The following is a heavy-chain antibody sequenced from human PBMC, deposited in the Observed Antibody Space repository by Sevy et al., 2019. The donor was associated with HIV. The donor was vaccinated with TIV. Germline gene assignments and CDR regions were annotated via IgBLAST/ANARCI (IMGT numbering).Heavy chain of an antibody. D-gene: IGHD6-19*01. CDR3: ARDTSGYSSGWYPYYHYYGIDV. V-gene: IGHV4-59*01. CDR2: IHNRGRY. Sequence: SETLSLTCTVSGDSIIDYYWSWIRQPPGKGLEWIGYIHNRGRYNYNPSRKSRVTISGDVSKNQFSLKLSSVTTADTAVYYCARDTSGYSSGWYPYYHYYGIDVWGQGTPVTVSS. CDR1: GDSIIDYY. J-gene: IGHJ6*02.